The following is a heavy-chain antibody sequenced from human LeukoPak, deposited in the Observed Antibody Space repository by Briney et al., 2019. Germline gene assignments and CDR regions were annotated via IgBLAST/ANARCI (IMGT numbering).Heavy chain of an antibody. J-gene: IGHJ4*02. Sequence: PSETLPLTCTVSGGSISSSSYYWGWIRQPPGKGLEWIGSIYYSGSTYYNPSLKSRVTISVDTSKNQFSLKLSSVTAADTAVYYCAASGADLYYYDSSGYYYWGQGTLVTVSS. V-gene: IGHV4-39*01. CDR1: GGSISSSSYY. CDR3: AASGADLYYYDSSGYYY. D-gene: IGHD3-22*01. CDR2: IYYSGST.